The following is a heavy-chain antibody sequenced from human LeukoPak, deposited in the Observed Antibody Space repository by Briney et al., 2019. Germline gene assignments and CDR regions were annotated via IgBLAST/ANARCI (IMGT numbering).Heavy chain of an antibody. J-gene: IGHJ3*01. CDR3: GKGGPGAFDF. V-gene: IGHV3-23*01. CDR2: ISGSSGAT. CDR1: GFAFSRND. D-gene: IGHD2-15*01. Sequence: GGSLRLSCAASGFAFSRNDMFWVRQAPGKGLEWVSCISGSSGATYYADSVRGRFTISRDNSKNTVFLQMNSLRAEDTAIYYCGKGGPGAFDFWGQGTMVTVSS.